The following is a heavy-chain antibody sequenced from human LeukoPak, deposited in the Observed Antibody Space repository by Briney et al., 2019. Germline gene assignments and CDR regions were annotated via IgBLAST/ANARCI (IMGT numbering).Heavy chain of an antibody. V-gene: IGHV3-33*01. J-gene: IGHJ6*02. CDR1: AFSFSSYG. CDR2: MWYDGSNK. D-gene: IGHD3-10*01. Sequence: GGSLRLSCAASAFSFSSYGMHWVRQAPGKGLEWVAVMWYDGSNKYYADSVKGRFTISRSNSKNTLYLQMNSLRAEDTAVYYCARAGSYHYYYVDVWGLGTTVTVSS. CDR3: ARAGSYHYYYVDV.